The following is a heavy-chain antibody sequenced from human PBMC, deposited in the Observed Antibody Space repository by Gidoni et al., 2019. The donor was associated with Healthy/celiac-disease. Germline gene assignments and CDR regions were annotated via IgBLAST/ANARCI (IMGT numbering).Heavy chain of an antibody. V-gene: IGHV4-39*01. J-gene: IGHJ4*02. CDR1: GGSISSSSYY. CDR3: ARMYRGYSYGSLTYYFDY. D-gene: IGHD5-18*01. Sequence: QLQLQESGPGLVKPSETLSLTCTVSGGSISSSSYYWGWIRQPPGKGLEWIGSIYYSGSTYYNPSLKSRVTISVDTSKNQFSLKLSSVTAADTAVYYCARMYRGYSYGSLTYYFDYWGQGTLVTVSS. CDR2: IYYSGST.